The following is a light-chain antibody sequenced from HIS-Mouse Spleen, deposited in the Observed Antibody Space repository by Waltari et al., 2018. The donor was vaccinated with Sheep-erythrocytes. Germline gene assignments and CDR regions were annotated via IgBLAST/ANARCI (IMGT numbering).Light chain of an antibody. V-gene: IGLV2-11*01. CDR2: DVS. CDR1: SSDVGGYNY. CDR3: CSYAGSYNHV. Sequence: QSALTQPRSVSGSPGQSVTISCTGTSSDVGGYNYVSWYQQHPGKAPKLIIYDVSKLPSGVPYRFSGSKSGNPASLTISGLQAEDEADYYCCSYAGSYNHVFATGTKVTVL. J-gene: IGLJ1*01.